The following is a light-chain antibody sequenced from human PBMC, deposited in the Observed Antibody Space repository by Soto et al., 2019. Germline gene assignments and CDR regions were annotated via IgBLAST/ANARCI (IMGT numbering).Light chain of an antibody. CDR1: QSVSDTH. CDR3: QQYHTSPSLT. V-gene: IGKV3-20*01. Sequence: EIVLTQSPGTLSLSPGERATLSCRASQSVSDTHLAWYQKKPGQAPRLVIYGGSSRATGIPERFSGSGSGTDFNHTISRLEPEDFAVYYCQQYHTSPSLTFGGGTKGEFK. CDR2: GGS. J-gene: IGKJ4*01.